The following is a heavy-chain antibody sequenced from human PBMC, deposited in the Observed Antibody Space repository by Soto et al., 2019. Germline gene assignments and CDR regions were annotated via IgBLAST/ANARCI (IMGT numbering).Heavy chain of an antibody. CDR2: IKPTGGST. V-gene: IGHV1-46*01. CDR1: GYTFTTYY. D-gene: IGHD3-16*01. Sequence: QVQLVQSGAEVKNPGASVKISCKASGYTFTTYYIHWVRQAPGQGLEWMAIIKPTGGSTNYAQKFQGTVTVTRDTATSTVSMELNSLGSVDTAVYFCAKYVLHRPFRGKRTQLTVS. CDR3: AKYVLHRPF. J-gene: IGHJ1*01.